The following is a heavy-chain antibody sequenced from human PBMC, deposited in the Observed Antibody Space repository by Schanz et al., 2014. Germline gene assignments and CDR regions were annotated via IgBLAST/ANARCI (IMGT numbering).Heavy chain of an antibody. D-gene: IGHD4-17*01. J-gene: IGHJ3*01. CDR1: GFTFSNHA. CDR2: IKSKTDGGTT. CDR3: STDLTAVDYDAIGL. V-gene: IGHV3-15*01. Sequence: EVHLLESGGGLVQPGGSLRLSCAASGFTFSNHALSWVRQAPGKGLEWVGRIKSKTDGGTTDYAAPVKGRFTISRDDSKNTVYLQMSSLKTEDTAVYYCSTDLTAVDYDAIGLWGQGTMVTVSS.